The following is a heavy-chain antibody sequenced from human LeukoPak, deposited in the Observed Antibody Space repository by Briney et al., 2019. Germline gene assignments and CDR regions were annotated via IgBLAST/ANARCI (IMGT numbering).Heavy chain of an antibody. D-gene: IGHD4-17*01. V-gene: IGHV3-21*01. CDR1: GFTFSSYS. CDR2: ISSSSSYI. Sequence: GGSLRLSCAASGFTFSSYSMNWVRQAPGKGLEWVSSISSSSSYIYYADSVKGRFTISRDNAKNSLYLQMNSLRAEDTAVYYCASLMTTVTTADYWGQGTLVTVSS. J-gene: IGHJ4*02. CDR3: ASLMTTVTTADY.